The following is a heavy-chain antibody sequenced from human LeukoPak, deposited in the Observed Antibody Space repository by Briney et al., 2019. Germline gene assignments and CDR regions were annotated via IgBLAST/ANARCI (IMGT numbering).Heavy chain of an antibody. J-gene: IGHJ4*02. D-gene: IGHD3-22*01. Sequence: GGSLRLSCAASGFTFSSYWMSWVRQAPGKGLEWVANIKQDRSEKYYVDSVKGRFTISRDNAKNSLYLQMNSLKIEDTAVYYCTRGDYYDSGGYYFLFDYWGQGTLVTVSS. CDR2: IKQDRSEK. V-gene: IGHV3-7*03. CDR1: GFTFSSYW. CDR3: TRGDYYDSGGYYFLFDY.